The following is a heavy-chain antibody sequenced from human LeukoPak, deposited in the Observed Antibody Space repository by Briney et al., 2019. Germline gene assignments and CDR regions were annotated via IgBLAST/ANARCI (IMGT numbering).Heavy chain of an antibody. CDR2: IYDSGSP. Sequence: SETLSLTCTVAGGSISSYYWSWIRQPPGKGLEWIGYIYDSGSPNYNPSLKSRGTKSVDTSKNQFSLKLSSVTAADTAVYYCARARGYSYGLTLWGQGTLVTVSS. J-gene: IGHJ4*02. CDR3: ARARGYSYGLTL. D-gene: IGHD5-18*01. V-gene: IGHV4-59*12. CDR1: GGSISSYY.